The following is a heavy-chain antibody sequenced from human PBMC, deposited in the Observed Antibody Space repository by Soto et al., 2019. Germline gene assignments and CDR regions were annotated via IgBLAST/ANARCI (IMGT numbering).Heavy chain of an antibody. CDR1: GYTFTGYY. D-gene: IGHD3-10*01. Sequence: QVQLVQSGAEVKKPGASVKVSCKASGYTFTGYYIHWVRQAPGQGLEWMGWINPNSGGTNSAQKFQGWVTMTRDTSTSTAYMELSRLRSDDTAVYYCARCYYGSGGMDLWGQGTTVTVSS. J-gene: IGHJ6*02. CDR2: INPNSGGT. CDR3: ARCYYGSGGMDL. V-gene: IGHV1-2*04.